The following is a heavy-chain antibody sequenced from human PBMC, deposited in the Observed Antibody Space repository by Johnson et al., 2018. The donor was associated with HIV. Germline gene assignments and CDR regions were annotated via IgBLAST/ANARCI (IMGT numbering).Heavy chain of an antibody. CDR2: IKQDGSEK. J-gene: IGHJ3*02. CDR1: GFTFSSYA. Sequence: VQLVESGGGLVQPGGSLRLSCAASGFTFSSYAMSWVRQAPGKGLEWVANIKQDGSEKYYVDSVKGRFTISRDNAKNSLYLQMNSLRAEDTAVYYCASVPVYRRGREDSSGYAFDIWGQGTMVNVSS. V-gene: IGHV3-7*01. D-gene: IGHD3-22*01. CDR3: ASVPVYRRGREDSSGYAFDI.